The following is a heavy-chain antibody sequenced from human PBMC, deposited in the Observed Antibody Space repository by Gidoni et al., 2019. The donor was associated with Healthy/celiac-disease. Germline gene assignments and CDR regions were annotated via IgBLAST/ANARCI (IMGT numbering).Heavy chain of an antibody. J-gene: IGHJ4*02. Sequence: QVQLGQSGAEVRKLGASVKASCKVSGYTFTGYYMHWVRQAPGQGLEWMGWINPNSGGTNYAQKFQGWVTMTRDTSISTAYMELSRLRSDDTAVYYCARTQARGYDPLDYWGQGTLVTVSS. CDR2: INPNSGGT. V-gene: IGHV1-2*04. D-gene: IGHD5-12*01. CDR3: ARTQARGYDPLDY. CDR1: GYTFTGYY.